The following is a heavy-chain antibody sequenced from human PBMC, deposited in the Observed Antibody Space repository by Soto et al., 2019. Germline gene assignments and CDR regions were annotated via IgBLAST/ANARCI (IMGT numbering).Heavy chain of an antibody. V-gene: IGHV1-69*19. J-gene: IGHJ4*02. Sequence: QVQLVQSGAEMKKPGSSVKVSCQSSGGTFNTYAMYWVRQAPGQGPEWMGDISPMFGAANYAPKFQDRVTITADESTGTSYMQLSSLTSEDTALYFCAREVQVHTPAFVYWGQGTLVTVSS. CDR2: ISPMFGAA. D-gene: IGHD3-10*01. CDR1: GGTFNTYA. CDR3: AREVQVHTPAFVY.